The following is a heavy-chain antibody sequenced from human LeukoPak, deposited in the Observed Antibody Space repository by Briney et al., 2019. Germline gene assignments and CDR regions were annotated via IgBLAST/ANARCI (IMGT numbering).Heavy chain of an antibody. CDR1: GFTFSSYA. J-gene: IGHJ4*02. CDR3: AKYYGSGSPYFDY. Sequence: GGSLRLSCAASGFTFSSYAMSWVRQAPGKGLEWVSSISGSGGNTYYADSVKGRFTISRDNSKNTLYLQMSSLRAGDTAVYYCAKYYGSGSPYFDYWGQGTLVTVSS. V-gene: IGHV3-23*01. D-gene: IGHD3-10*01. CDR2: ISGSGGNT.